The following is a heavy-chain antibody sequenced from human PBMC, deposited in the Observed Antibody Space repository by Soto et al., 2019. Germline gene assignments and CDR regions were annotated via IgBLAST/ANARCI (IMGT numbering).Heavy chain of an antibody. V-gene: IGHV3-33*01. CDR3: ARGPMVRGVIIPHYYGMDV. J-gene: IGHJ6*02. Sequence: GSLRLSCAASGFTFSSYGMHWVRQAPGKGLEWVAVIWYDGSNKYYADSVKGRFTISRDNSKNTLYLQMNSLRAEDTAVYYCARGPMVRGVIIPHYYGMDVWGQGTTVTVSS. CDR2: IWYDGSNK. CDR1: GFTFSSYG. D-gene: IGHD3-10*01.